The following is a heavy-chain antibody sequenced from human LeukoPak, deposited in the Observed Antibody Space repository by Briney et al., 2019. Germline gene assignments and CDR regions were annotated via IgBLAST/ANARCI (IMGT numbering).Heavy chain of an antibody. V-gene: IGHV5-51*01. CDR3: GRVEEVHYYMDV. J-gene: IGHJ6*03. CDR1: GYDFANSW. CDR2: IFPGDSET. Sequence: GESLKISCKASGYDFANSWIGWVRRMPGKGLEWMGMIFPGDSETRYSPSFQGQVTFSAVKSIATAYLQWSSLRASDTAKFYCGRVEEVHYYMDVWGKGTTVTVSS.